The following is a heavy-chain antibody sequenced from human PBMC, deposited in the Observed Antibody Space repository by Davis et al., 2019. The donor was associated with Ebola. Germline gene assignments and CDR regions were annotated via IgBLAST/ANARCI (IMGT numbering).Heavy chain of an antibody. CDR1: GGTFSSYA. D-gene: IGHD3-22*01. J-gene: IGHJ4*02. CDR3: ATADSSGYYGRLGFDY. V-gene: IGHV1-69*06. CDR2: IIPIFGTA. Sequence: SVKVSCKASGGTFSSYAISWVRQAPGQGLQWMGGIIPIFGTANYAQKFQGRVTITADKSTSTAYMELSSLRSEDTAVYYCATADSSGYYGRLGFDYWGQGTLVIVSS.